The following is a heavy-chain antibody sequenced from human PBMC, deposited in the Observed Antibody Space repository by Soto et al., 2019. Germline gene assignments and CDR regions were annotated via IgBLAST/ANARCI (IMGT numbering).Heavy chain of an antibody. J-gene: IGHJ5*02. CDR3: AKGGGGDHGS. D-gene: IGHD2-21*02. CDR2: ITITGDTT. Sequence: EVQLVESEGGLVQPGGSLRLSCEASGFIFTTSDMSWVRQAPGKGLEWISSITITGDTTHYADSVKGRFTISRDNSRNTVYLQKNRLRVDDTAVYYCAKGGGGDHGSWGQGTLVAVSS. V-gene: IGHV3-23*04. CDR1: GFIFTTSD.